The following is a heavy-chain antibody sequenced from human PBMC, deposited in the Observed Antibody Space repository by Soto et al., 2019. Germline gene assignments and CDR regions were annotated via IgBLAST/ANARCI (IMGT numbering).Heavy chain of an antibody. CDR3: AKGRTGTTDEPYFDY. D-gene: IGHD1-7*01. CDR2: ISWNSGSI. CDR1: GFTFDDYA. J-gene: IGHJ4*02. Sequence: VQLVESGGGLVQPGRSLRLSCAASGFTFDDYAMHWVRQAPGKGLEWVSGISWNSGSIGYADSVKGRFTISRDNAKNSLYLQMNSLRAEDTALYYCAKGRTGTTDEPYFDYWGQGTLVTVSS. V-gene: IGHV3-9*01.